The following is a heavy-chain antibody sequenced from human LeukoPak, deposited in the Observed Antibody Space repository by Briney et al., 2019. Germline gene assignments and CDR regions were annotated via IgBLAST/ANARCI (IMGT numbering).Heavy chain of an antibody. CDR3: ARDVFAGSSGGSFDF. J-gene: IGHJ4*02. CDR2: IWYDGKKE. D-gene: IGHD3-16*01. CDR1: GFSFDTHG. V-gene: IGHV3-33*01. Sequence: GKSLRLSCAASGFSFDTHGMHWVRQAPGKGLEWVAVIWYDGKKEYYADSVKGRFTISRDNSKKSLFLQMNGLRAEDTALYYCARDVFAGSSGGSFDFWGQGTLVTVSS.